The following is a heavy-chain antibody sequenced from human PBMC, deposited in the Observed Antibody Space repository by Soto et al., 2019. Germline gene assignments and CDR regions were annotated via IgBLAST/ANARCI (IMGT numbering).Heavy chain of an antibody. CDR2: INAGNGNT. CDR1: GYTFTSYA. Sequence: QVQLVQSGAEVKKPGASVKVSCKASGYTFTSYAMHWVRQAPGQRLEWMGWINAGNGNTKYSQKFQGRVTITRDTSASTAYMELSSLRSEDTAVYYCARDHLRRRVGLWFGELLPDNWFDPWGQGTLVTVSS. D-gene: IGHD3-10*01. J-gene: IGHJ5*02. CDR3: ARDHLRRRVGLWFGELLPDNWFDP. V-gene: IGHV1-3*01.